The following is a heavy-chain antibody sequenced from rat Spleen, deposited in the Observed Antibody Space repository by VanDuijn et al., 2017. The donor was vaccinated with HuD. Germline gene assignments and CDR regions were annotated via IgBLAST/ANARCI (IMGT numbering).Heavy chain of an antibody. J-gene: IGHJ3*01. CDR1: GFTFSDYN. V-gene: IGHV5-7*01. CDR3: ARPSYGYPFAY. Sequence: EVQLVESGGGLVQPGRSLKLSCAASGFTFSDYNMAWVRQAPKKGLEWVATITYDGSGTYYRDSVKGRFTISRDNAKSTLYLLMDSLRSEDTATYYCARPSYGYPFAYWGQGTLVTVSS. D-gene: IGHD1-7*01. CDR2: ITYDGSGT.